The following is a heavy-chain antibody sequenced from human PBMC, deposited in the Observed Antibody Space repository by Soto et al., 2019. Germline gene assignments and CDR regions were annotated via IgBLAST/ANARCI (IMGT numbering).Heavy chain of an antibody. CDR1: GFTFSSYS. J-gene: IGHJ2*01. D-gene: IGHD6-13*01. CDR2: ISSSSSYI. CDR3: ARDRLDGYSSSWYQSVGANNWYFDL. V-gene: IGHV3-21*01. Sequence: EVQLVESGGGLVKPGGSLRLSCAASGFTFSSYSMNWVRQAPGKGLEWVSSISSSSSYIYYADSVKGRFTISRDNAKNSLYLQMNSLRAEDTAVYYCARDRLDGYSSSWYQSVGANNWYFDLWGRGTLVTVSS.